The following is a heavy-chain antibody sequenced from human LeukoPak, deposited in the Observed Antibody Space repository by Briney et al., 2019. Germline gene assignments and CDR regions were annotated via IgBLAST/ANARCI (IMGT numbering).Heavy chain of an antibody. CDR1: GGSINTFNHY. D-gene: IGHD7-27*01. Sequence: SETLSLTCTVSGGSINTFNHYWGWIRQPPGQGLEWIGSIYYSGNTYYDASLKSRVAMSVDTSKNQFPLKVRSVTAADTAVYFCARLDWGSRGSGSFDIWGQGTLVIVSS. V-gene: IGHV4-39*01. CDR2: IYYSGNT. CDR3: ARLDWGSRGSGSFDI. J-gene: IGHJ4*02.